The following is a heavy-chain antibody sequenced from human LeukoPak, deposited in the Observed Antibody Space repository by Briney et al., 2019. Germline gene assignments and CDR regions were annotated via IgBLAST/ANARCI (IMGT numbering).Heavy chain of an antibody. CDR2: IYYSGST. V-gene: IGHV4-61*01. CDR3: ARDQYLFGVATGGGAFDI. D-gene: IGHD3-3*01. CDR1: GYSISSGYY. J-gene: IGHJ3*02. Sequence: SETLSLTCTVSGYSISSGYYWGWIRQPPGKGLEWIGYIYYSGSTNYNPSLKSRVTISVDTSKNQFSLKLSSVTAADTAVYYCARDQYLFGVATGGGAFDIWGQGTMVTVSS.